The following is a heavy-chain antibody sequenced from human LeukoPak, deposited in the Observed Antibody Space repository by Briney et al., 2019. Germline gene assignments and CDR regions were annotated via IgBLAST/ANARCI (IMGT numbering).Heavy chain of an antibody. CDR2: ISDSGRTI. V-gene: IGHV3-48*03. D-gene: IGHD6-6*01. Sequence: PGGSLRLSCVASGFTFSVHEMNWVRQAPGKGLEWLSYISDSGRTIYYADSVDGRFPISRDNAKNSLFLQMNSLRVEDTAVYFCARGSHYFDFWGQGTPVTVSS. J-gene: IGHJ4*02. CDR3: ARGSHYFDF. CDR1: GFTFSVHE.